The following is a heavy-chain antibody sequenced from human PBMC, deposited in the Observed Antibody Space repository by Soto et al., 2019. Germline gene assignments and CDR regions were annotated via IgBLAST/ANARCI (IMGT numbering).Heavy chain of an antibody. J-gene: IGHJ4*02. D-gene: IGHD3-16*01. CDR2: IKEDGSEK. CDR1: GLTFSRYW. V-gene: IGHV3-7*03. CDR3: AKGGHIDY. Sequence: GFLRLSGAAAGLTFSRYWMSWVRQAPGKGLEWVANIKEDGSEKNDVDSVKGRFTISRDKDKNSLYLQMNSLRVEDTAVYYCAKGGHIDYCGQGTLVTVSS.